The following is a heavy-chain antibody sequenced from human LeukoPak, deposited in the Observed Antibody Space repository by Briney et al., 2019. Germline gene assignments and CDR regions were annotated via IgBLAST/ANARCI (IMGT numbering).Heavy chain of an antibody. D-gene: IGHD3-9*01. CDR2: ISAYNGNT. CDR3: ARDGTRAYYDILTGHWFDP. J-gene: IGHJ5*02. V-gene: IGHV1-18*01. CDR1: GYTFTSYG. Sequence: GASVKVSCKASGYTFTSYGISWVRQAPGQGLEWMGWISAYNGNTNYAQKLQGRVTMTTDTSTSTAHMELRSLRSDDTAVYYCARDGTRAYYDILTGHWFDPWGQGTLVTVSS.